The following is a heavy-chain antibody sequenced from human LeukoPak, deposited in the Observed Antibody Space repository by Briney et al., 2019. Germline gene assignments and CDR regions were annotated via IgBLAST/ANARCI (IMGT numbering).Heavy chain of an antibody. V-gene: IGHV3-30*02. CDR2: IRYDGSNK. D-gene: IGHD3-10*01. J-gene: IGHJ4*02. Sequence: GGSLRLSCAASGFTFSSYGMHWVRQAPGKGLEWVAFIRYDGSNKYYADSVKGRFTISRDNSKNALYLQMNSLRAEDTAVYYCAKDRSGLLWFGESGFDYWGQGTLVTVSS. CDR1: GFTFSSYG. CDR3: AKDRSGLLWFGESGFDY.